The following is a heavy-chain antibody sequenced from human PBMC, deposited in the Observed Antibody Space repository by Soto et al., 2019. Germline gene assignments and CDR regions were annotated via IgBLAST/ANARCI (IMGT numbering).Heavy chain of an antibody. CDR3: AGSSDWYAWFDP. CDR1: GFTFSSYA. CDR2: ISGSGGST. Sequence: GGSLRLSCAASGFTFSSYAMSWVRQAPGKGLEWVSAISGSGGSTYYADSVKGRSTISRDNSKSTLYLRMNSLRAEDTAVYYCAGSSDWYAWFDPWGQGTLVTVSS. J-gene: IGHJ5*02. V-gene: IGHV3-23*01. D-gene: IGHD6-19*01.